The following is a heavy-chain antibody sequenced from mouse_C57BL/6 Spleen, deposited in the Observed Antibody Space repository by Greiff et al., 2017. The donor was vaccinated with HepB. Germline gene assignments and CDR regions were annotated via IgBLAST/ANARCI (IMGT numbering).Heavy chain of an antibody. Sequence: VKLVESGAELARPGASVKLSCKASGYTFTSYGISWVKQRTGQGLEWIGEIYPRSGNTYYNEKFKGKATLTADKTSSTAYMELRSLTSEDSSVYFCARGYSSGPFDYWGQGTTLTVSS. J-gene: IGHJ2*01. V-gene: IGHV1-81*01. CDR1: GYTFTSYG. CDR3: ARGYSSGPFDY. D-gene: IGHD3-2*02. CDR2: IYPRSGNT.